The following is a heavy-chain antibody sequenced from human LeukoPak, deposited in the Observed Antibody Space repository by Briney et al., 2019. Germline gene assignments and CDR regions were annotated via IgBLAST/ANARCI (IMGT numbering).Heavy chain of an antibody. CDR3: AKERIAAARPYYFDY. V-gene: IGHV3-23*01. D-gene: IGHD6-13*01. CDR1: GFTFRSYA. Sequence: GGSLRLSCAASGFTFRSYAMNWVRQAPGRGLEWVSSLSGSGSDTYYADSVKGRFTISRDNSKNTLYLQMTRLRVEDAAVYYCAKERIAAARPYYFDYWGQGTLVTVSS. CDR2: LSGSGSDT. J-gene: IGHJ4*02.